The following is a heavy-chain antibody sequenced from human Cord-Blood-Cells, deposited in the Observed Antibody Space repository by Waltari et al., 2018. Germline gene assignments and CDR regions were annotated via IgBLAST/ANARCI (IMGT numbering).Heavy chain of an antibody. Sequence: QLVQSXAEVKXXGASVXXXCNXXXYTFPGNYXXCVRQAPGQGLEXVXRINPTSGGANYAQKFQGRVTMTRDTSISTAYXELSXLRSDDTAVYYCASXAGPLDFQHWGQGTLVTVSS. J-gene: IGHJ1*01. CDR2: INPTSGGA. CDR3: ASXAGPLDFQH. CDR1: XYTFPGNY. D-gene: IGHD6-13*01. V-gene: IGHV1-2*06.